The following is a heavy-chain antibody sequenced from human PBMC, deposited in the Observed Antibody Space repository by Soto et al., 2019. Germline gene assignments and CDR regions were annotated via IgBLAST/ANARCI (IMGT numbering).Heavy chain of an antibody. V-gene: IGHV6-1*01. CDR3: ARTGPGGYIVY. Sequence: SQTLSLTCAISGDSVSSNSDAWHSINQYPSRGLEWLGRTYYRSKWYNHYAVSVKSRITVNPDTSKNQFSLQLNSVTPEDTAVYYCARTGPGGYIVYWGPGTLVTVSS. CDR2: TYYRSKWYN. D-gene: IGHD3-22*01. CDR1: GDSVSSNSDA. J-gene: IGHJ4*02.